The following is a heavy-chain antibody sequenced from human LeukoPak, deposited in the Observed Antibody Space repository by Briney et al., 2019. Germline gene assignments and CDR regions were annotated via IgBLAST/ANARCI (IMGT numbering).Heavy chain of an antibody. CDR1: GFSFSSYS. Sequence: PGGSLRLSCAASGFSFSSYSMNWVRQAPGKGLEWVSSISSDNTYIYHSDSVKGRFTISRDNSKSSLYLQMNSLRAEDTAVYYCAKGWQVGYWGQGTLVTVSS. J-gene: IGHJ4*02. CDR3: AKGWQVGY. D-gene: IGHD3-10*01. CDR2: ISSDNTYI. V-gene: IGHV3-21*04.